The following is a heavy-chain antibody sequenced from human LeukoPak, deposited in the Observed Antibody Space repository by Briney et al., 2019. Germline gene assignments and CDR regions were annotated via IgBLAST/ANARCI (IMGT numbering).Heavy chain of an antibody. Sequence: PGGSLRLSCAASGFTFSSYAMSWVRQAPGKGLEWVSAISGSGGSTYYADSVKGRFTISRDNSKNTPYLQMNSLRAEDTAVYYCAKGWGPPSIAVAGTGFDYWGQGTLVTVSS. J-gene: IGHJ4*02. D-gene: IGHD6-19*01. V-gene: IGHV3-23*01. CDR2: ISGSGGST. CDR3: AKGWGPPSIAVAGTGFDY. CDR1: GFTFSSYA.